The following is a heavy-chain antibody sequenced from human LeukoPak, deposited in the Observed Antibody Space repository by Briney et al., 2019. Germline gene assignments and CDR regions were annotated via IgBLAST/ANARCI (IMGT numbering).Heavy chain of an antibody. Sequence: PGGSLRLSCAASGFTFNSYDMHWVRQTTGKGLEWVSGIGTTGDTYYPGSVKGRFTISRENAKNSLYLQMNNLRADDTAVYYCSRGHLPVVDGDGLSDAFDIWSQGTMLTVSS. CDR3: SRGHLPVVDGDGLSDAFDI. CDR2: IGTTGDT. J-gene: IGHJ3*02. D-gene: IGHD2-15*01. V-gene: IGHV3-13*01. CDR1: GFTFNSYD.